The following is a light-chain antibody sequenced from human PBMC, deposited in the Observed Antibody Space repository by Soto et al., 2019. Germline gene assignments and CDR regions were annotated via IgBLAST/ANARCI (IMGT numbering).Light chain of an antibody. CDR2: NNN. J-gene: IGLJ1*01. Sequence: QSVLTQPPSASGTPGQRVTISCSGSSSNIGSNYVYWYQQLSGTAPKLLIYNNNQRPSGVPDRFSGSKSGTSASLAISGIRSEHEADYYCAAWDDSLSGYVFGTGTKVTVL. V-gene: IGLV1-47*02. CDR1: SSNIGSNY. CDR3: AAWDDSLSGYV.